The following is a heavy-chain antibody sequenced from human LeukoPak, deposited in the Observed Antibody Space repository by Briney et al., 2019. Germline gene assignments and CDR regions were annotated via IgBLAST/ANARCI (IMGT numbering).Heavy chain of an antibody. CDR1: GFTFSSYG. D-gene: IGHD3-3*01. CDR3: ARATDFWSGYYYY. J-gene: IGHJ4*02. V-gene: IGHV3-30*03. Sequence: GGSLRLSCAASGFTFSSYGMHWVRQAPGKGLEWVAVISYDGSNKYYADSVKGRFTISRDNAKNSVYLQMNSLRAEDTAVYYCARATDFWSGYYYYWGQGTLVTVSS. CDR2: ISYDGSNK.